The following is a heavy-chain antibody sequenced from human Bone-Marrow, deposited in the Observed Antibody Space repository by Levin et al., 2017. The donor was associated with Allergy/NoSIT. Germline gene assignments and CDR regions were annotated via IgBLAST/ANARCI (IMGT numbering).Heavy chain of an antibody. CDR1: GYTLTELS. CDR3: ATYLVGPGNDWLPRGFDY. V-gene: IGHV1-24*01. CDR2: FDPEDGET. J-gene: IGHJ4*02. Sequence: VASVKVSCKVSGYTLTELSMHWVRQAPGKGLEWMGGFDPEDGETIYAQKFQGRVTMTEDTSTDTAYMELSSLRSEDTAVYYCATYLVGPGNDWLPRGFDYWGQGTLVTVSS. D-gene: IGHD3-9*01.